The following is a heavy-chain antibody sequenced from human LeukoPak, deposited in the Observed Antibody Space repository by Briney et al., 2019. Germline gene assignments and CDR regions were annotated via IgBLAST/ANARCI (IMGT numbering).Heavy chain of an antibody. CDR2: IRGSSGST. CDR3: ARDQGENYDSSGYYPY. J-gene: IGHJ4*02. V-gene: IGHV3-11*06. CDR1: GFTFSNYY. D-gene: IGHD3-22*01. Sequence: PGGSLRLCSAPSGFTFSNYYMSWIRQTPGKGRDWVSYIRGSSGSTNYANSVMGRFTISRDNGKNSLYLQMNSLRAEDTAVYYCARDQGENYDSSGYYPYWGQGTLVTVSS.